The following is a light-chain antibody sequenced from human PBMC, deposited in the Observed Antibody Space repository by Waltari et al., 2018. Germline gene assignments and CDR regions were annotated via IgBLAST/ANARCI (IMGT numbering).Light chain of an antibody. CDR3: QQYSSSPIT. CDR1: QSLFFGASGKNY. V-gene: IGKV4-1*01. Sequence: DIVLTQSPDSLAVSLGERATIDCWSSQSLFFGASGKNYLAWYQQKPGQPPKVLIYWASTQEAGVPERNSGSGSGAHFTLTVDSLQAEDVAVYYCQQYSSSPITFGQGTRLEI. CDR2: WAS. J-gene: IGKJ5*01.